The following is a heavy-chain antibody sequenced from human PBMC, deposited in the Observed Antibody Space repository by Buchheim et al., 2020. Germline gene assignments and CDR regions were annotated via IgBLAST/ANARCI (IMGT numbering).Heavy chain of an antibody. J-gene: IGHJ4*02. CDR2: IWYDGSNK. D-gene: IGHD6-19*01. V-gene: IGHV3-33*06. CDR1: GFSFSNYG. Sequence: QVQLVESGGGVVQPGRSLRLSCAASGFSFSNYGMHWVRQAPGKGLEWVAVIWYDGSNKYYADSMKGRFTISRDNSKNTLYLQMNSLRAEDTAVYYCAKFRSVAGAIDYWGQGTL. CDR3: AKFRSVAGAIDY.